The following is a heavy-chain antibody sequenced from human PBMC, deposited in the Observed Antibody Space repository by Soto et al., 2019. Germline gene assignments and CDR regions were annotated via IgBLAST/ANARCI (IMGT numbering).Heavy chain of an antibody. Sequence: SVKVAGKACGYRITSYAMCWVRQAPGQRVEWMGWIKAGNGNTKYSQKFQGSVTITRDTYASTAYMELSSLRSEDTAVYYCARENLVASSAILTGYEKGPRSGAFDIWGQGTILPLSS. V-gene: IGHV1-3*01. CDR2: IKAGNGNT. CDR3: ARENLVASSAILTGYEKGPRSGAFDI. CDR1: GYRITSYA. J-gene: IGHJ3*02. D-gene: IGHD3-9*01.